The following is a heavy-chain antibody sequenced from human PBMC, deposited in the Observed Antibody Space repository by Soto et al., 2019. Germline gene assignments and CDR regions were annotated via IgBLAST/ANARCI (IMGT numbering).Heavy chain of an antibody. D-gene: IGHD2-21*01. Sequence: EVQLVESGGGLVQPGGSLRLSCAASGFTFSSYSMNWVRQAPGKGLEWVSYISSSSSTIYYADSVKGRFTISRDNSKNTLYLQMNSLRAEDTAVYYCAKGSYASGDSEVTDYWGQGTLVTVSS. J-gene: IGHJ4*02. CDR1: GFTFSSYS. CDR2: ISSSSSTI. V-gene: IGHV3-48*01. CDR3: AKGSYASGDSEVTDY.